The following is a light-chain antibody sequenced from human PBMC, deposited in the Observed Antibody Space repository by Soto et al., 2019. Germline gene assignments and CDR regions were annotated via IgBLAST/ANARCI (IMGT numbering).Light chain of an antibody. CDR3: QQYGSSPRT. J-gene: IGKJ1*01. CDR1: QSVSSSY. CDR2: GAS. V-gene: IGKV3-20*01. Sequence: EIVLTQSPGTLSLSPGERATLSCRASQSVSSSYLAWYQQKPGQAPRLLIYGASSRATGIPDRFSGSGSGTDFTLTISRLEPEDFAVYYCQQYGSSPRTFGQGTMGEIK.